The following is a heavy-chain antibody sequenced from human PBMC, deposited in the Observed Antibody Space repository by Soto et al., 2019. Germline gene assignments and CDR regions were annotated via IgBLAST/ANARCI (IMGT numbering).Heavy chain of an antibody. Sequence: QVQLVQSGAEVKKPGSSVKVSCTASGGTFSSYAISWVRQAPGQGLEWMGGIIPIFGTANYAQKFQGRVTITADESTSTAYMELSSLRSEDTAVYYCARDPSSSWYGGYYYGMDVWGQGTTVTVSS. D-gene: IGHD6-13*01. CDR2: IIPIFGTA. CDR1: GGTFSSYA. V-gene: IGHV1-69*01. CDR3: ARDPSSSWYGGYYYGMDV. J-gene: IGHJ6*02.